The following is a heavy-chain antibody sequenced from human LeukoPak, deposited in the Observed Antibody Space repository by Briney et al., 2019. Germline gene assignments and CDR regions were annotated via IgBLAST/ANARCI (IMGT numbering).Heavy chain of an antibody. V-gene: IGHV4-34*01. CDR2: INHSGST. J-gene: IGHJ4*02. CDR1: GGSFSGYY. Sequence: PSETLFLTCAVYGGSFSGYYWSWIRQPPGKGLEWIGEINHSGSTNYNPSLKSRVTISVDTSKNQFSLKLSSVTAADTAVYYCARGHCSGGSCYPGWGQGTLVTVSS. D-gene: IGHD2-15*01. CDR3: ARGHCSGGSCYPG.